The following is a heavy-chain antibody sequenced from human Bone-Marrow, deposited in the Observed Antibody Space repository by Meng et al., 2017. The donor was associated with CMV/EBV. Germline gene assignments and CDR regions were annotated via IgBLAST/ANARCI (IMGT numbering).Heavy chain of an antibody. CDR3: AKDSFSAINSWFGGDS. Sequence: GGSLRPSCAASGITFSSYAMGWVRQTPGKGLEWVSAISGTGATTYYADSVKGRFTISRDNSKDTLYLQMNSLGAEDTAVYYCAKDSFSAINSWFGGDSWGQGTLVTVSS. J-gene: IGHJ4*02. D-gene: IGHD3-10*01. CDR1: GITFSSYA. V-gene: IGHV3-23*01. CDR2: ISGTGATT.